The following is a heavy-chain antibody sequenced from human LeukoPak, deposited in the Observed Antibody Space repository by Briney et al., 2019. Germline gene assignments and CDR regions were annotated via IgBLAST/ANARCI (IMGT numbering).Heavy chain of an antibody. CDR3: ARGYTVGYYFDY. J-gene: IGHJ4*02. D-gene: IGHD2-2*02. V-gene: IGHV3-7*03. CDR1: GFTFSDYP. Sequence: PGGSLRLSCAAPGFTFSDYPMNWIRQAPGKGLEWVANIKQDGSEEYYVDSVKGRFTISRDNAKNSLYLQMNSLRAEDTAVYYCARGYTVGYYFDYWGQGTLVTVSS. CDR2: IKQDGSEE.